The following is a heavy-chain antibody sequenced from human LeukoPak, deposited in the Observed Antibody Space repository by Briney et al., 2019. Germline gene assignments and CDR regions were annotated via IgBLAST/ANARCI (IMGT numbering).Heavy chain of an antibody. Sequence: GGSLRLSCAASGFTFSSYWMHWVRQAPGKGLVWVSRINSDGSSTSYADSVKGRFTISRDNAKNTLYLQMNSLRAEDTAVCYCATTYYYGYFDYWGQGTLVTVSS. V-gene: IGHV3-74*01. D-gene: IGHD3-10*01. CDR1: GFTFSSYW. J-gene: IGHJ4*02. CDR2: INSDGSST. CDR3: ATTYYYGYFDY.